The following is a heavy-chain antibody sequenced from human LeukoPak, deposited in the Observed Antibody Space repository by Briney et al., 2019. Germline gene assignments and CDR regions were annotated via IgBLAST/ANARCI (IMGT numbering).Heavy chain of an antibody. J-gene: IGHJ6*02. Sequence: GGSLRLSCAESGFTFSSYGMHWVRQAPGKGLEWVAVIWYDGSNKYYADSVKGRFTISRDNSKNTLYLQMNSLRAEDTAVYYCARDLYSYGYLGYYGMDVWGQGTTVTVSS. CDR2: IWYDGSNK. V-gene: IGHV3-33*01. CDR3: ARDLYSYGYLGYYGMDV. CDR1: GFTFSSYG. D-gene: IGHD5-18*01.